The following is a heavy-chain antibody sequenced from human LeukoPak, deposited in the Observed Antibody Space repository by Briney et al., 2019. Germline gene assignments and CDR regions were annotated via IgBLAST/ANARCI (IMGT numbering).Heavy chain of an antibody. V-gene: IGHV3-7*01. D-gene: IGHD5-18*01. CDR3: ARTRTQPSAFFDY. Sequence: PGGSLRLSCAASGFTFSSYWMSWVRQAPGKGLEWVANIKQDGSEKYYVDSVKGRFTISRDNAKNSLYLQMNSLRAEDTAVYYCARTRTQPSAFFDYWGQGTLVTVSS. CDR1: GFTFSSYW. J-gene: IGHJ4*02. CDR2: IKQDGSEK.